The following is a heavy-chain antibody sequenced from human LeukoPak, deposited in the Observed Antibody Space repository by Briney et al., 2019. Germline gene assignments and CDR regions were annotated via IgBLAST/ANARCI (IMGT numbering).Heavy chain of an antibody. V-gene: IGHV4-34*01. D-gene: IGHD2-2*01. CDR2: INHSGST. J-gene: IGHJ6*02. CDR1: GGSFSGYY. Sequence: SETLSLTCAVYGGSFSGYYWSWIRQPPGKGLEWIGEINHSGSTNYNPSLKSRVTISVDTSKNQFTLKLSSVTAADTAVYYCARGGDCSSTSCSNYYYYGMDVWGQGTTVTVSS. CDR3: ARGGDCSSTSCSNYYYYGMDV.